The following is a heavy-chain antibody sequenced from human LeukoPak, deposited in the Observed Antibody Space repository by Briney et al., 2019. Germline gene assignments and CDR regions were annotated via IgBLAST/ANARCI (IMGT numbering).Heavy chain of an antibody. CDR3: ARTQWLVRNWFDP. CDR2: INHSGST. J-gene: IGHJ5*02. D-gene: IGHD6-19*01. Sequence: PSETLPLTCAVYGGSFSGYYWSWIRQPPGKGLEWIGEINHSGSTNYNPSLKSRVTISVDTSKNQFSLKLSSVTAADTAVYYCARTQWLVRNWFDPWGQGTLVTVSS. CDR1: GGSFSGYY. V-gene: IGHV4-34*01.